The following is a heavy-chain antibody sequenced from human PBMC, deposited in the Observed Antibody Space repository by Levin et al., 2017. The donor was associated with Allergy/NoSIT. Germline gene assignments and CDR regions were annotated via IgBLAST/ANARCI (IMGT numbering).Heavy chain of an antibody. J-gene: IGHJ6*02. V-gene: IGHV3-21*01. D-gene: IGHD3-22*01. Sequence: GASVKVSCAASGILFSSYDMNWVRQAPGKGLEWVSSICAGGNYIYYADSVKGRFTISRDNAKNSLFLQMNSLRAEDTAVYYCASWAMYHYDRSAFDYFYYAMDVWGQGTTVTVSS. CDR2: ICAGGNYI. CDR3: ASWAMYHYDRSAFDYFYYAMDV. CDR1: GILFSSYD.